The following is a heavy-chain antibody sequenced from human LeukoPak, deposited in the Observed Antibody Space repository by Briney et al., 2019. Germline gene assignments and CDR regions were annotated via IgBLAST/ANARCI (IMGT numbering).Heavy chain of an antibody. D-gene: IGHD4-17*01. CDR2: IYTSGST. Sequence: SETLSLTCTVSGGSISSYYWSWIRQPAGKGLEWIGRIYTSGSTNYNPSLKSQVTMSVDTSKNQFSLKLSSVTAADTAVYYCARDFRDGDSVFYYYYMDVWGKGTTVTVSS. J-gene: IGHJ6*03. CDR1: GGSISSYY. CDR3: ARDFRDGDSVFYYYYMDV. V-gene: IGHV4-4*07.